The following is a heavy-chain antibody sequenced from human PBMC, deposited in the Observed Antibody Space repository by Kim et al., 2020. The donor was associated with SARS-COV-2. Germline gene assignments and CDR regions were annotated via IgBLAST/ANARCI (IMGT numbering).Heavy chain of an antibody. V-gene: IGHV3-21*01. D-gene: IGHD3-3*01. J-gene: IGHJ4*02. Sequence: GGSLRLSCAASGFTFSSYNLNWVRQAPGKGLEWVSSITRSSTPIYYADSVKGRFTIYRDNAKNSLYLQMNNLRVEDTAVYYCARGMYDDPSYYFDYWGQGTLVSVSS. CDR3: ARGMYDDPSYYFDY. CDR1: GFTFSSYN. CDR2: ITRSSTPI.